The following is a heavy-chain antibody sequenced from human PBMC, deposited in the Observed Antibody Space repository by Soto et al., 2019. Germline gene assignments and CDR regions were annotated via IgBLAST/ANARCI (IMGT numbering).Heavy chain of an antibody. CDR3: AKDSGYSGMDA. J-gene: IGHJ6*02. CDR2: ISYDGSNK. D-gene: IGHD5-18*01. CDR1: GFTFSSYG. V-gene: IGHV3-30*18. Sequence: GGSLRLSCAASGFTFSSYGMHWVRQAPGKGLEWVAVISYDGSNKYYADSVKGRFTISRDNSKNTLYLQMNSLRAEDTAVYYCAKDSGYSGMDAWGQGTTVTVSS.